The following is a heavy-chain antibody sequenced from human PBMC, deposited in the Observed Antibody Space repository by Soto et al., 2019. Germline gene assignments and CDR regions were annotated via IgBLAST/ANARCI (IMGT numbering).Heavy chain of an antibody. Sequence: QVQLVQSGAEVKKPGSSVKVSCKASGGTFSSYTISWVRQAPGQGLEWMGRIIPLLGIANYAQKFQGRVTIRADKSMSTAYMELSRLRSEDTAVYYCGGDKHIVVVTAMGAIDIWGQGTKVTVSS. D-gene: IGHD2-21*02. CDR1: GGTFSSYT. V-gene: IGHV1-69*02. CDR2: IIPLLGIA. CDR3: GGDKHIVVVTAMGAIDI. J-gene: IGHJ3*02.